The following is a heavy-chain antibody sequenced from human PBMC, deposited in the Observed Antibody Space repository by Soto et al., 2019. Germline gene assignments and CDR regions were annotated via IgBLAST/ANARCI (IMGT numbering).Heavy chain of an antibody. CDR1: GGTFSSYA. Sequence: PSVKVSCKASGGTFSSYAISWVRQAPGQGLEWVGGIIPRFGTANYAQKFQGRVTITADESTSTAYMELSSLRSEDTAMYYCAKVKYDSSGYYRNFDYWGQGTLVTVSS. V-gene: IGHV1-69*13. CDR3: AKVKYDSSGYYRNFDY. D-gene: IGHD3-22*01. CDR2: IIPRFGTA. J-gene: IGHJ4*02.